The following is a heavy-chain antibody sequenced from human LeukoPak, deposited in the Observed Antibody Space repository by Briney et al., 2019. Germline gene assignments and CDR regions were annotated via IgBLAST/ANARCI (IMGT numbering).Heavy chain of an antibody. J-gene: IGHJ2*01. Sequence: SETLSLTCTVSGGSTSSYYWSWIRQPPGKGLEWIGYIYYSGSTNYNPSLKSRVTISVDTSKNQFSLKLSSVTAADTAVYYCARDRDSSLDLWGRGTLVTVSS. V-gene: IGHV4-59*01. CDR1: GGSTSSYY. CDR3: ARDRDSSLDL. CDR2: IYYSGST. D-gene: IGHD3-22*01.